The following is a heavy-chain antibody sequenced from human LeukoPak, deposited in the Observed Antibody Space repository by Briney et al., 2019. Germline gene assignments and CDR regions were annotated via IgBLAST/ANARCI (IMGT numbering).Heavy chain of an antibody. CDR3: ARHSYDFWSGYSSFDY. CDR1: GYSISSGYY. J-gene: IGHJ4*02. Sequence: SETLSLTCAVSGYSISSGYYWGWIRQPPGKGPEWIGSIYHSGSTYYNPSLKSRVTISVDTSKNQFSLKLSSVTAADTAVYYCARHSYDFWSGYSSFDYWGQGTLVTVSS. D-gene: IGHD3-3*01. CDR2: IYHSGST. V-gene: IGHV4-38-2*01.